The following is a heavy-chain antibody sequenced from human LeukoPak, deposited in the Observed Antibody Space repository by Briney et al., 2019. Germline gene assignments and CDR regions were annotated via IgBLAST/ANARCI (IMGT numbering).Heavy chain of an antibody. CDR1: GFSFSSYE. CDR3: ARNTLLYADSPDAFDM. Sequence: GGSLRLSCAASGFSFSSYEINWVRQAPGKGLEWVSYIGSSGSTVYYADSVKGRFTISRDNAKKSLYLQMNSLRDEDTAVYYCARNTLLYADSPDAFDMWGQGTMVTVSS. J-gene: IGHJ3*02. CDR2: IGSSGSTV. D-gene: IGHD4-17*01. V-gene: IGHV3-48*03.